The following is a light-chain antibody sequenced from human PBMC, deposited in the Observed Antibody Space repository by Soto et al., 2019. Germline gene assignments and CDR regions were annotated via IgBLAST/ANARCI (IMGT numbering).Light chain of an antibody. V-gene: IGKV3-11*01. CDR2: DST. J-gene: IGKJ5*01. CDR3: HQRNQ. CDR1: QFISSY. Sequence: SPVTLFLSLCHRAPLSCRASQFISSYLALYQHIPGQTPSLLIYDSTTRAAGIPARFSGSRSGTDFTLNISSVEPEDFAMYYCHQRNQFGQGTRLEI.